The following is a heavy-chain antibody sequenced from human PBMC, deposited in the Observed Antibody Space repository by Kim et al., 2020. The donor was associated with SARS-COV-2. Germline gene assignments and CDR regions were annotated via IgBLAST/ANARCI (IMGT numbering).Heavy chain of an antibody. D-gene: IGHD2-15*01. V-gene: IGHV1-2*02. J-gene: IGHJ4*02. CDR3: ASLGDSDY. CDR2: SGGT. Sequence: SGGTNDAQKFQGRVTMTRDTSISTAYMELSRLRSDDTAVYYCASLGDSDYWGQGTLVTVSS.